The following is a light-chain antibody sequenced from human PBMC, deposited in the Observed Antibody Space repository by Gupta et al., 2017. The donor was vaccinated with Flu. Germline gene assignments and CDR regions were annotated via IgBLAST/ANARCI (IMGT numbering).Light chain of an antibody. Sequence: QSALTQPASVSGSPGQSITISCTGTSSDVGGYNYVSWYQQHPGKAPKPMIYEVTDRPSGVSNRFSGSKSGNTASLTISGLHAEDEADYFCASYTTTSTWVFGGGTKLTVL. V-gene: IGLV2-14*01. CDR3: ASYTTTSTWV. CDR2: EVT. J-gene: IGLJ3*02. CDR1: SSDVGGYNY.